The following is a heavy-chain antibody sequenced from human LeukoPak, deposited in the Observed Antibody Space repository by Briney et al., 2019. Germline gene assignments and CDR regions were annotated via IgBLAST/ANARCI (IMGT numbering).Heavy chain of an antibody. D-gene: IGHD3-22*01. J-gene: IGHJ3*01. Sequence: PGRSLRLSCAASGFSVSGSYMTWVRQTPGKGLEWLSVIYTGGGTDYADSVKGRFTISRDDSRNALYLEMNSLRVDDTAVYYCARDVRYFDGSGYPHDAFDVWGQGTMVTVSS. CDR1: GFSVSGSY. V-gene: IGHV3-53*01. CDR3: ARDVRYFDGSGYPHDAFDV. CDR2: IYTGGGT.